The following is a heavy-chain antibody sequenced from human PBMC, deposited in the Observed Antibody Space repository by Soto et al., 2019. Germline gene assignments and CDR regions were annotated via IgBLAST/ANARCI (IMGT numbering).Heavy chain of an antibody. V-gene: IGHV4-61*01. Sequence: SETLSLTCTVSGVSVSSGSFYWSWIRQPPGKGLEWIGYVYYSGSTNYNPSLKSRVTISVDTSKNQFSLKLSSVAAADTAVYYCTRDHSYYGSGSYLDYWGQGTLVTVSS. CDR1: GVSVSSGSFY. J-gene: IGHJ4*02. CDR3: TRDHSYYGSGSYLDY. CDR2: VYYSGST. D-gene: IGHD3-10*01.